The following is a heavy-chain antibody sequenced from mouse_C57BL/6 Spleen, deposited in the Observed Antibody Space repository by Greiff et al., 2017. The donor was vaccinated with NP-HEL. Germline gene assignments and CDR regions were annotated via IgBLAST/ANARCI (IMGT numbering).Heavy chain of an antibody. CDR3: SRSSSNY. CDR2: IDPETGGT. CDR1: GYTFTDYE. D-gene: IGHD1-1*01. V-gene: IGHV1-15*01. Sequence: QVQLKESGAELVRPGASVTLSCKASGYTFTDYEMHWVKQTPVHGLEWIGAIDPETGGTAYNQKFKGKAILTADKSSSTAYMELRSLTSEDSAVYYCSRSSSNYWGQGTTLTVAS. J-gene: IGHJ2*01.